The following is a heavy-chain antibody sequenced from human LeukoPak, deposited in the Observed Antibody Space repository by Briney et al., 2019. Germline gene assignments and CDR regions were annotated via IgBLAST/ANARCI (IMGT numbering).Heavy chain of an antibody. CDR2: IGSTSTYM. D-gene: IGHD4-17*01. CDR1: GLVFSMYG. V-gene: IGHV3-21*01. CDR3: ARRVTTFLS. J-gene: IGHJ4*02. Sequence: GGSLRLSCTASGLVFSMYGMNWVRQAPGKGLEWVASIGSTSTYMYYGDSLKGRFTISRDNAKNTLYLQLDSLRAEDTATYYCARRVTTFLSWGQGTLVIVSS.